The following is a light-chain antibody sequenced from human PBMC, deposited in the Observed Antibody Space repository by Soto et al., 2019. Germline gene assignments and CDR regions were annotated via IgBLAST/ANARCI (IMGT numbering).Light chain of an antibody. CDR3: SSYTSSSTL. J-gene: IGLJ1*01. V-gene: IGLV2-14*01. CDR1: SSDVGGYNY. Sequence: QSVLTQPASVSGSPGQSITISCTGTSSDVGGYNYVSWYQQHPGKAPKLMIYDVSNRPSGFSNRFSGSMSGNTASLTFSGLQAEDEADYYCSSYTSSSTLFGTGTKVTVL. CDR2: DVS.